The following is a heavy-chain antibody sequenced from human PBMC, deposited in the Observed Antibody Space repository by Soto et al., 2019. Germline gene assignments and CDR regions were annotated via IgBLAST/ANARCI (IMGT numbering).Heavy chain of an antibody. CDR2: INRDANDI. CDR3: ASDVPHNWVDS. V-gene: IGHV3-74*01. J-gene: IGHJ5*01. D-gene: IGHD3-10*02. Sequence: EVQLVESGGGLVQPGGSLRLSCEASRGAFGDYWMHWVRQAPGKGLVWVSRINRDANDIIYADSVKGRFTASRDNAKKMVCLQMNSLRVEDTAVYYCASDVPHNWVDSWGQGTLVTVSS. CDR1: RGAFGDYW.